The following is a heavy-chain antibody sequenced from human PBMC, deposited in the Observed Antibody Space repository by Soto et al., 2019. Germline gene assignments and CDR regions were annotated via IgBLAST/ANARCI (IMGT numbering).Heavy chain of an antibody. CDR3: ARGDLMWLPTEY. CDR2: IYYSGST. D-gene: IGHD5-12*01. J-gene: IGHJ4*02. Sequence: SETLSFTCTVSGVSISSYYWSWIRQPPGKGLEWIGYIYYSGSTNYNPSLKSRVTISVDTSKNQFSLKLSSVTAADTAVYYCARGDLMWLPTEYWGQGTLVTVSS. V-gene: IGHV4-59*01. CDR1: GVSISSYY.